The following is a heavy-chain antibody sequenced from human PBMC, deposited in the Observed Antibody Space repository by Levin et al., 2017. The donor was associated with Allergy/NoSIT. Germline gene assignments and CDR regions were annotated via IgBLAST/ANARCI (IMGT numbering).Heavy chain of an antibody. J-gene: IGHJ5*02. CDR2: IIPIFGTA. D-gene: IGHD4-17*01. CDR3: ARELYGDYATENWFDP. V-gene: IGHV1-69*06. Sequence: SVKVSCKASGGTFSSYAISWVRQAPGQGLEWMGGIIPIFGTANYAQKFQGRVTITADKSTSTAYMELSSLRSEDTAVYYCARELYGDYATENWFDPWGQGTLVTVSS. CDR1: GGTFSSYA.